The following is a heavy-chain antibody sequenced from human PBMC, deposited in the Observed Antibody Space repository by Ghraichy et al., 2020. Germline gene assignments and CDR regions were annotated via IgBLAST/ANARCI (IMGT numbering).Heavy chain of an antibody. D-gene: IGHD3-16*02. CDR2: IYGGGST. CDR3: ASSLSMDV. J-gene: IGHJ6*03. V-gene: IGHV3-53*01. Sequence: GGSLRLSCAVSGFTVNTNYMNWVRQAPGKGLEWVSVIYGGGSTYYADSVKGRFTISRDHPKNTLYLQMNKLRADDTALYYCASSLSMDVWGNGTTVTVSS. CDR1: GFTVNTNY.